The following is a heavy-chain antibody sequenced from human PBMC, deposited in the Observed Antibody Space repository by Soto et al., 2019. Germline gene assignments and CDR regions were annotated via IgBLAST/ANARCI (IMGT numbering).Heavy chain of an antibody. Sequence: GASVKVSCKASGGPFSSYAISWVRQAPGQGLEWMGGIIPIFGTANYAQKFQGRVTITADTSTSTAYMELTSLRSEDTAVYYCERDTGDRTFDFWGQGTLFTASS. D-gene: IGHD7-27*01. V-gene: IGHV1-69*06. J-gene: IGHJ5*01. CDR3: ERDTGDRTFDF. CDR2: IIPIFGTA. CDR1: GGPFSSYA.